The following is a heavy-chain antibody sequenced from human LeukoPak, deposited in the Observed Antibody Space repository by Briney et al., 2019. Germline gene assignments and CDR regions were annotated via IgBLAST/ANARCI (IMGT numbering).Heavy chain of an antibody. CDR2: ISYDETT. Sequence: SETLSLTCTVSGGSISSSSYYWGWFRQPPGKGLEWIGSISYDETTKYNPSLRSPITISVDTSKRQFSLKLNSVTAADTAVYYCARLQNTGVGGRGFSDYWGQGTLVTVSS. CDR1: GGSISSSSYY. D-gene: IGHD7-27*01. V-gene: IGHV4-39*01. CDR3: ARLQNTGVGGRGFSDY. J-gene: IGHJ4*02.